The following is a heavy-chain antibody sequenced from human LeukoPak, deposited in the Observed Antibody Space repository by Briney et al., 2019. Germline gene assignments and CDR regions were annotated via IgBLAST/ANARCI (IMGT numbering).Heavy chain of an antibody. CDR1: GGSISSYY. V-gene: IGHV4-59*01. CDR3: ARGEGNGYNYDAGAFDI. J-gene: IGHJ3*02. D-gene: IGHD5-24*01. Sequence: SETLSLTCTVSGGSISSYYWSWIPQPPGKGLEWIGYIYYSGSTNYNPSLKSRVTISVDTSKNQFSLKLSSVTAADTAVYYCARGEGNGYNYDAGAFDIWGQGTMVTVSS. CDR2: IYYSGST.